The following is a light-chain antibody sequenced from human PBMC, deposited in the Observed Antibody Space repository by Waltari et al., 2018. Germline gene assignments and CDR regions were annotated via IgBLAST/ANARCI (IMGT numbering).Light chain of an antibody. J-gene: IGKJ4*01. CDR3: QQYYSTPLT. CDR2: WAY. V-gene: IGKV4-1*01. Sequence: DIVMNQSPDYLAVCLGARATINCRSSQSLLYSINNKNSLAWYQQKPGQPPKLLISWAYSLQSGVPARFSASGSGTDFTLTISSLQAEDVAVYYCQQYYSTPLTFGGGTKVEIK. CDR1: QSLLYSINNKNS.